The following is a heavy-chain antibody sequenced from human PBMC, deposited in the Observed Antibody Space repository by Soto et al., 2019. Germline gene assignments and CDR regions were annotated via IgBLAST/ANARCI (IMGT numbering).Heavy chain of an antibody. V-gene: IGHV4-30-4*01. CDR1: GGSISSGDYY. J-gene: IGHJ6*02. Sequence: QVQLQESGPGLVKPSQTLSLTCTVSGGSISSGDYYWSWIRQPPGKGLEWIGYIYYSGSTYYNPALKSRVTISVDTSKNQFSLKLSSVTAADTAVYYCARGGSIVVVPAAMNYYYYGMDVWGQGTTVTASS. CDR3: ARGGSIVVVPAAMNYYYYGMDV. CDR2: IYYSGST. D-gene: IGHD2-2*01.